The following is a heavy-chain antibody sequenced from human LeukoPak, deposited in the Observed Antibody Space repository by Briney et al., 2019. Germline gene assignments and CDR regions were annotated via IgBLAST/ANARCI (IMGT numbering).Heavy chain of an antibody. V-gene: IGHV1-8*01. CDR3: VTYDSSGYYYALDY. Sequence: ASVKVSCKASGYTFTSYDINWVRQATGQGLEWMGWMNPNSGNTGYAQKFQGRVTMTRSTSISTAYMELSSLRSEDTAVYYCVTYDSSGYYYALDYWGQGTLVTVSS. J-gene: IGHJ4*02. D-gene: IGHD3-22*01. CDR2: MNPNSGNT. CDR1: GYTFTSYD.